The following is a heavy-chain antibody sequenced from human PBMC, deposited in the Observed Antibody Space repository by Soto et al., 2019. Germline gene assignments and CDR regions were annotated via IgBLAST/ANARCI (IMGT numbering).Heavy chain of an antibody. D-gene: IGHD2-15*01. Sequence: QVQLQESGPGLVKPSETLSLTCAVYGGSFSGYYWSWIRQPPGKGLEWIGEINHSGSTNYNPSLKSRVTISVDTSKNQFSLKLSSVTAADTAVYCCARRGIVVVVAATPWFDPWGQGTLVTVSS. J-gene: IGHJ5*02. V-gene: IGHV4-34*01. CDR2: INHSGST. CDR3: ARRGIVVVVAATPWFDP. CDR1: GGSFSGYY.